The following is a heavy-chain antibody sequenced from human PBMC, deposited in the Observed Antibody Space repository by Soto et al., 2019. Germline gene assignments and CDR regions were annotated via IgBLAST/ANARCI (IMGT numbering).Heavy chain of an antibody. CDR2: IIPILGIA. Sequence: QVQLVQSGAEVKKPGSSVKVSCKASGGTFSSYTISWVRQAPGQGLEWMGRIIPILGIANYAQKFQGRVTXPADNSTSTAYMELSSLRSEDTAVYYCASRYDIGDYWGQGTLVTVSS. V-gene: IGHV1-69*02. CDR3: ASRYDIGDY. D-gene: IGHD3-9*01. J-gene: IGHJ4*02. CDR1: GGTFSSYT.